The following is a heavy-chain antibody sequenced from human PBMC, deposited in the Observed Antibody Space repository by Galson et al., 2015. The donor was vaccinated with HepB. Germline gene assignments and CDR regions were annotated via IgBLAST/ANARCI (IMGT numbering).Heavy chain of an antibody. CDR2: FDPEDGET. V-gene: IGHV1-24*01. CDR1: GYTLTELS. J-gene: IGHJ4*02. CDR3: ATGGVVPAAMPASPFDY. D-gene: IGHD2-2*01. Sequence: SVKVSCKVSGYTLTELSMHWVRQAPGKGLEWMGGFDPEDGETIYAQKFQGRVTMTEDTSTDTAYMELSSLRSEDTAVYYCATGGVVPAAMPASPFDYWGQGTLVTVSS.